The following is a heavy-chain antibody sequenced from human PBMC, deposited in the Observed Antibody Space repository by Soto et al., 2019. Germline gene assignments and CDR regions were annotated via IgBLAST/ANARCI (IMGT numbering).Heavy chain of an antibody. J-gene: IGHJ4*02. CDR2: IYHSGST. CDR1: GHSIGSGYY. CDR3: ARADSDYYDNSGYPLD. D-gene: IGHD3-22*01. V-gene: IGHV4-38-2*01. Sequence: KTSETLSLTCAVSGHSIGSGYYWGWVRQPPGKGLEWIGSIYHSGSTHYNASLKSRVTISVDTSKNHFSLKLNSVTAADTAVYYCARADSDYYDNSGYPLDWGQGTLVTVSS.